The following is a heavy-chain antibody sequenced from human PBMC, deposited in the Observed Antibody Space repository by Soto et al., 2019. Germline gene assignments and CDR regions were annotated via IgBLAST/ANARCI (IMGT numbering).Heavy chain of an antibody. CDR1: GGSISSSSYY. D-gene: IGHD5-18*01. J-gene: IGHJ4*02. CDR3: ARVGGAGIQLWD. Sequence: QLQLQESGPGLVKPSETLSLTCTVSGGSISSSSYYWGWIRQPPGKGLEWIGSIYYSGSTYYNPSLKSRVTISVDTSENQFSLKLSSVTAADPAVYYCARVGGAGIQLWDWGQGTLVTVSS. CDR2: IYYSGST. V-gene: IGHV4-39*01.